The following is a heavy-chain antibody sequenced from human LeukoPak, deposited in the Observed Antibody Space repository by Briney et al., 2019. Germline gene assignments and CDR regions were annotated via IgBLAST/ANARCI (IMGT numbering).Heavy chain of an antibody. Sequence: GGSLRLSCAASGFTFSSYAMSWVRQAPGKGLEWVSAISGSGGSTYYADSVKGRFTISRDNSKNTLYLQMNSLRAEDTALYYCAKAGGSGSYGLQYYYYMDVWGKGTTVTVSS. J-gene: IGHJ6*03. CDR2: ISGSGGST. CDR1: GFTFSSYA. V-gene: IGHV3-23*01. CDR3: AKAGGSGSYGLQYYYYMDV. D-gene: IGHD3-10*01.